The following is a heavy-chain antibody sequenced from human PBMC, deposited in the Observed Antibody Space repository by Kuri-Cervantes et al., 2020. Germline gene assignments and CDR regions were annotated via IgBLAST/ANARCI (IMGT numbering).Heavy chain of an antibody. CDR1: GYTFTSYD. V-gene: IGHV1-8*01. CDR2: MNPNSGNT. J-gene: IGHJ5*02. D-gene: IGHD1-26*01. CDR3: ARVDSGSHWGGFDP. Sequence: ASVKVSCKASGYTFTSYDINWVRQATGQGLEWMGWMNPNSGNTGYAQKFQGRVTMTRNTSISTAYMELSSLRSEDTAVYYCARVDSGSHWGGFDPWGQGTLVTVSS.